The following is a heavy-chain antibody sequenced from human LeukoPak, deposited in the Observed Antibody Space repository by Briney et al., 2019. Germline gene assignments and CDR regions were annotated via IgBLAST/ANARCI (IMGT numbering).Heavy chain of an antibody. V-gene: IGHV3-30*02. CDR3: AKGVDYGFNI. CDR2: IRYDGSNK. CDR1: GFTFSSYG. D-gene: IGHD4-17*01. J-gene: IGHJ3*02. Sequence: GGSLRLSCAASGFTFSSYGMHWVHQAPGKGLEWVAFIRYDGSNKYYADSVKGRFTISRDISKDTLYLQVNSLRPEDTAVYYCAKGVDYGFNIWGQGTMVTVSS.